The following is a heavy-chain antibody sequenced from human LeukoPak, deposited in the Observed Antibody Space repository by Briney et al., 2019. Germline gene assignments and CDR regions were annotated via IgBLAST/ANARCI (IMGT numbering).Heavy chain of an antibody. Sequence: SVKVSCKASRGTFSSYAISWVRQAPGQGLEWMGGIIPIFGTANYAQKFQGRVTISADESTSTAYMELSSLRSEDTAVYHCARDLTMVRGARYRPYNWFGPWGQGTLVTVSS. V-gene: IGHV1-69*13. CDR3: ARDLTMVRGARYRPYNWFGP. J-gene: IGHJ5*02. CDR1: RGTFSSYA. D-gene: IGHD3-10*01. CDR2: IIPIFGTA.